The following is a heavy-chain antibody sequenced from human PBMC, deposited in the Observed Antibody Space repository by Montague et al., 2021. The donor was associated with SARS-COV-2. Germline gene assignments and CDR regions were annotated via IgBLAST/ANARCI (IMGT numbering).Heavy chain of an antibody. Sequence: SETLSLTCTVSGGSISSSSYYWGWIRQPPGKGLEWIGSIYYSGSTYYNPSLKSRVTISVDTSKNQFSLKLSSVTAADTAVDYCAGRSSTMVRGVVDYYGMDVWGQGTTVTVSS. CDR1: GGSISSSSYY. J-gene: IGHJ6*02. CDR3: AGRSSTMVRGVVDYYGMDV. D-gene: IGHD3-10*01. V-gene: IGHV4-39*01. CDR2: IYYSGST.